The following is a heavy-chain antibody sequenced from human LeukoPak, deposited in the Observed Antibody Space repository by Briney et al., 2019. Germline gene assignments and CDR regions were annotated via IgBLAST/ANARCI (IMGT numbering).Heavy chain of an antibody. V-gene: IGHV4-59*12. D-gene: IGHD6-6*01. J-gene: IGHJ5*02. CDR3: ARYSSSSGWFDP. Sequence: SETLSLTCTVSGGSISSYYWSWIRQPPGKGLEWIGYIYYSGSTYYNPSLKSRVTIFVDTSKNQFSLKLSSVTAADTAVYYCARYSSSSGWFDPWGQGTLVTVSS. CDR2: IYYSGST. CDR1: GGSISSYY.